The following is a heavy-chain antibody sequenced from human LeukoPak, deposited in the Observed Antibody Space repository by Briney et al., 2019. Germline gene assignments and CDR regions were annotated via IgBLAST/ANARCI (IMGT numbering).Heavy chain of an antibody. D-gene: IGHD1-26*01. CDR2: ISGSGGSR. J-gene: IGHJ4*02. V-gene: IGHV3-23*01. Sequence: GASLRLSCAASGFTFSSYAMSWVRQAPGKGLEWVSLISGSGGSRYFADSLKGRFTISRDNSKNTLYLQMNSLRAEDTAVYYCAKSWSPDRLPPLVWGQGTLVTVSS. CDR3: AKSWSPDRLPPLV. CDR1: GFTFSSYA.